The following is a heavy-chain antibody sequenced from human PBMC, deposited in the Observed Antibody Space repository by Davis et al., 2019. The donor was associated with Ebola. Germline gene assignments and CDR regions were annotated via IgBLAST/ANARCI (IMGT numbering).Heavy chain of an antibody. V-gene: IGHV3-23*01. CDR3: AKGSTPSS. CDR1: VITFSSYA. CDR2: ISGSGGTT. D-gene: IGHD6-13*01. J-gene: IGHJ6*02. Sequence: GGSLRLSCTDSVITFSSYAMTWVRQAPGKGLEWVSAISGSGGTTYYAGSVKGRFTVSRDNAKNSLSLQMDSLRVEETAVYYCAKGSTPSSWGQGTTVTVSS.